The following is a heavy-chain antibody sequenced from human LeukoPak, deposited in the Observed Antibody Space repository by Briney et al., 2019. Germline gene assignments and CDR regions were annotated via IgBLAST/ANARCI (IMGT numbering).Heavy chain of an antibody. CDR3: ARARVEWGISSSFWFDP. J-gene: IGHJ5*02. Sequence: NTGGSLRLSCAASGFSFSDYYMSWSRQAPGKGLEWVSYISRSGSTIYYADSVKGRFTISRDNAKNSLYLKMNSLSAEDTAVYYCARARVEWGISSSFWFDPWGEGTLVTVSS. CDR2: ISRSGSTI. D-gene: IGHD6-6*01. CDR1: GFSFSDYY. V-gene: IGHV3-11*01.